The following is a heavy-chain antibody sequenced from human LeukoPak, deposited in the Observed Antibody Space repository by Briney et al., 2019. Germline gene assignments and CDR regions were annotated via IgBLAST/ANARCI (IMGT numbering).Heavy chain of an antibody. V-gene: IGHV4-4*07. D-gene: IGHD3-16*02. CDR3: ARDGEYDYVWGSYRYSSWFDP. CDR1: GGSISSYY. CDR2: IYTSGST. J-gene: IGHJ5*02. Sequence: SETLSLTCTVSGGSISSYYWSWIRQPAGKGLEWIGRIYTSGSTNYNPSLKSRVTMSVDTSKNQFSLKLSSVTAADTAVYYCARDGEYDYVWGSYRYSSWFDPWGQGTLVTVSS.